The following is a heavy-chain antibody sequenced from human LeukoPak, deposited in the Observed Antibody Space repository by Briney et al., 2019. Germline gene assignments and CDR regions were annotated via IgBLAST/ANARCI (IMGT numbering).Heavy chain of an antibody. D-gene: IGHD3-10*01. CDR3: ARASNRYGSGSYYEGD. CDR1: GYTFTSYA. V-gene: IGHV1-3*01. Sequence: ASVKVSCKASGYTFTSYAMHWVRQAPGQRLEWMGWINAGNGNTKYSQKFQGRVTITRDTSASTAYMELSSLRSEDTAVYYCARASNRYGSGSYYEGDWGQGTLVTVSS. J-gene: IGHJ4*02. CDR2: INAGNGNT.